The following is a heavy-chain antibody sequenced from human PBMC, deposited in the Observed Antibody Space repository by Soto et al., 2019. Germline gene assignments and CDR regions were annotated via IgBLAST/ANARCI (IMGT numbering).Heavy chain of an antibody. CDR3: ARGRQTWIQLLDY. V-gene: IGHV4-30-4*01. CDR1: GGSISSGDYY. D-gene: IGHD5-18*01. CDR2: IYYSGST. Sequence: PSETLSLTCTVSGGSISSGDYYWSWIRQPPGKGLEWIGYIYYSGSTYYNPSLKSRVTISVDTSKNQFSLKLSSVTAADTAVYYCARGRQTWIQLLDYWGQGTLVTVSS. J-gene: IGHJ4*02.